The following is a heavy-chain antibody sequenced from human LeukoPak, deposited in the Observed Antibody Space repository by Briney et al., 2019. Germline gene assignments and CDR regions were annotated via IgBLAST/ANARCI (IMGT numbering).Heavy chain of an antibody. V-gene: IGHV3-33*03. J-gene: IGHJ4*02. CDR2: IWYDGTHE. Sequence: GRSLRLSCSASGFTFRNYGMHWVRQAPGKGLERVAAIWYDGTHEFYVDSVKGRFTISRDNSKNTLFLEMNSLRAEDTAVYYCAKDAEDFGDSYFDHWGQGALVTVSS. D-gene: IGHD2-21*02. CDR1: GFTFRNYG. CDR3: AKDAEDFGDSYFDH.